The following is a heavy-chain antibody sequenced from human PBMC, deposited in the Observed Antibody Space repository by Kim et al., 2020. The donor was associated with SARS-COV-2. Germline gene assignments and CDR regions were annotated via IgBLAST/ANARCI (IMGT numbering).Heavy chain of an antibody. V-gene: IGHV4-59*13. CDR3: ARVSTIFGWYYFDY. CDR2: IYYSGST. D-gene: IGHD3-3*01. J-gene: IGHJ4*02. CDR1: GGSISSYY. Sequence: SETLSLTCTVSGGSISSYYWSWIRQPPGKGLEWIGYIYYSGSTNYNPSLKSRVTISVDTSKNQFSLKLSSVTAADTAVYYCARVSTIFGWYYFDYWGQGTLVTVSS.